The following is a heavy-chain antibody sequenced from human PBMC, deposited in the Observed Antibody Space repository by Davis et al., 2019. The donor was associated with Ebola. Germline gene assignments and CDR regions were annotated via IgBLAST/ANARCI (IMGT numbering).Heavy chain of an antibody. CDR3: AKDTYIVVVPALSDGMDV. D-gene: IGHD2-2*01. CDR2: ISGSGGST. V-gene: IGHV3-23*01. Sequence: GESLKISCAASGFTFSSYAMSWVRQAPGKGLEWVSAISGSGGSTYYADSVKGRFTISRDNSKNTLYLQMNSLRAEDTAVYYCAKDTYIVVVPALSDGMDVWGQGTTVTVSS. J-gene: IGHJ6*02. CDR1: GFTFSSYA.